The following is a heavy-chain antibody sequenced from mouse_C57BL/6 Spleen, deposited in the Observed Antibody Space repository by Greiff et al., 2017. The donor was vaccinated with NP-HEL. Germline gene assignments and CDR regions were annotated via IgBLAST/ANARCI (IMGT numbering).Heavy chain of an antibody. J-gene: IGHJ3*01. Sequence: DVHLVESGPELVKPGASVKIPCKASGYTFTDYNMDWVKQSHGKSLEWIGDINPKNGGPIYNQKFKGKATLTVDKSSSTAYMGLRSLTSEDTAVYYCARSGDGYYPWFAYWGQGTLVTVSA. CDR2: INPKNGGP. CDR1: GYTFTDYN. V-gene: IGHV1-18*01. D-gene: IGHD2-3*01. CDR3: ARSGDGYYPWFAY.